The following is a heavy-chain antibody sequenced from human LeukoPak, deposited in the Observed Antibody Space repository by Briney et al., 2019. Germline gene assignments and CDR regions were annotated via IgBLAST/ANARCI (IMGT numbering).Heavy chain of an antibody. V-gene: IGHV3-66*01. CDR3: ARGQQLEYFDY. J-gene: IGHJ4*02. Sequence: GGSLRLSCAASGFTVSSNYMSWVRQAPGKGLEWVSVIYSGGSTYYADSAKGRFTISRDNSKNTLYLQMNSLRAEDTAVYYCARGQQLEYFDYWGQGTLVTVSS. CDR1: GFTVSSNY. CDR2: IYSGGST. D-gene: IGHD6-13*01.